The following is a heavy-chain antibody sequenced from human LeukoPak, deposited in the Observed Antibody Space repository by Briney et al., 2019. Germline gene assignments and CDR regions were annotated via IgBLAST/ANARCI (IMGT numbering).Heavy chain of an antibody. CDR2: LYYSGFT. V-gene: IGHV4-39*07. CDR3: AREISYGDQVYYFDY. Sequence: SETLSLTCTVSGGSSSSNSYYWGWIRQPPGKGLEWIGSLYYSGFTDYNPSLKSRVTISVDTSKNQFSLKLSSVTAAADTAVYYCAREISYGDQVYYFDYWGQGTLVTVSS. CDR1: GGSSSSNSYY. D-gene: IGHD4-17*01. J-gene: IGHJ4*02.